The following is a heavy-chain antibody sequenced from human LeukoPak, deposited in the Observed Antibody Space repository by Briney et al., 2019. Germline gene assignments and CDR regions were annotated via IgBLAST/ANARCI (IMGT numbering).Heavy chain of an antibody. J-gene: IGHJ4*02. CDR1: GFTVSSNY. V-gene: IGHV3-66*01. CDR3: ARVDYGDYGFDY. CDR2: IYSGGST. Sequence: PGGSLRLSCAASGFTVSSNYMSWVRQAPGKGLEWVSVIYSGGSTYYADSVKGRLTISRDNYKNTLYLQMNSLRAEDTAVYYCARVDYGDYGFDYWGQGTLVTVSS. D-gene: IGHD4-17*01.